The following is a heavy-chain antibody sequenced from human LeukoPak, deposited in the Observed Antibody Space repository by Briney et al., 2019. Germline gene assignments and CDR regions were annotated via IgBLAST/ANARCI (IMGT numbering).Heavy chain of an antibody. CDR2: VCYSGSP. D-gene: IGHD4-11*01. Sequence: SETLSLTCIVSGGPIRRTSSYWGWIRPSPGKGLEWIGSVCYSGSPYYTPSLKSRVAISIDTSKNILYLQLNSLTSADTSLYYCARPLTGYSNTFVYWGQGTMVTVSS. J-gene: IGHJ4*02. CDR1: GGPIRRTSSY. CDR3: ARPLTGYSNTFVY. V-gene: IGHV4-39*01.